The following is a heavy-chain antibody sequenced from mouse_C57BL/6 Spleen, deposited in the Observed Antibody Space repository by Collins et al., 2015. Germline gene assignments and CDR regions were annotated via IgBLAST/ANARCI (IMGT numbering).Heavy chain of an antibody. V-gene: IGHV1-82*01. Sequence: QVQLQQSGPELVKPGASVKISCKASGYAFSSSWMNWVKQRPGKGLEWIGRIYPGDGNTNYNGKFKGKATLTTDESSSTAYMQLISLTSEDSAVYFCATYSNYDALDYWGQGTSVTVSS. CDR2: IYPGDGNT. J-gene: IGHJ4*01. CDR1: GYAFSSSW. CDR3: ATYSNYDALDY. D-gene: IGHD2-5*01.